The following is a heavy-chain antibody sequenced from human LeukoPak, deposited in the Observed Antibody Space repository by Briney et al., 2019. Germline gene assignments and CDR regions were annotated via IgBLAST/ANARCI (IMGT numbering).Heavy chain of an antibody. V-gene: IGHV1-2*02. CDR3: ARDNSVGDYAWWFDP. J-gene: IGHJ5*02. Sequence: GASVKVSCKASGYTFTGYYMHWVRQAPGQGLGGMGWINPNSGGTNYAQKFQGRVTMTRDTSISTAYMELSSLRSDDTAVYFCARDNSVGDYAWWFDPWGQGTLVTVSS. D-gene: IGHD1-26*01. CDR1: GYTFTGYY. CDR2: INPNSGGT.